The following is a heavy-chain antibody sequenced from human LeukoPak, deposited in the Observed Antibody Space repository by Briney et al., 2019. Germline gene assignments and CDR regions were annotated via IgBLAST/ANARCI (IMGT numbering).Heavy chain of an antibody. CDR3: AREGGSGSYYNGDFAY. D-gene: IGHD3-10*01. CDR2: INHSGST. Sequence: SETLSLTCAVYGGSFSGYYWSWIRQPPGKGLEWIGEINHSGSTNYNPSLKSRVTISVDTSKNQFSLKLSSVTAADTAVYYCAREGGSGSYYNGDFAYWGQGTLVTVSS. CDR1: GGSFSGYY. J-gene: IGHJ4*02. V-gene: IGHV4-34*01.